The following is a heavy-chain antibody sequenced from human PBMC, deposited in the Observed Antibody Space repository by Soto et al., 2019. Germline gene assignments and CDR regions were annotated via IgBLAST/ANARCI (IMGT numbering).Heavy chain of an antibody. D-gene: IGHD2-2*01. Sequence: QMHLVQSAAEVKKTGSTVTISCEASEYTFTYLHLHWVRQAPGQGLEWLGWITIYNGNTNYAQKFQDRGIITRETSLSTVYMTLRSLKTEDTAMYYCARSPLDSSNEIYCDSWGQGTLVTVSS. CDR3: ARSPLDSSNEIYCDS. CDR1: EYTFTYLH. V-gene: IGHV1-45*02. J-gene: IGHJ4*02. CDR2: ITIYNGNT.